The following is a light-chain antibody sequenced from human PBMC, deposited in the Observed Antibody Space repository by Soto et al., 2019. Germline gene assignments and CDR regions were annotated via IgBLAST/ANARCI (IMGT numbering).Light chain of an antibody. CDR2: GAS. J-gene: IGKJ2*01. CDR3: QQSFSTPYT. V-gene: IGKV1-39*01. Sequence: DIQMTQSPSSLSASVGDRVTITCRASQSISTYLNWYGQKPGKAPNLLIYGASSLHSGVPSRFSGSGSGTDFTLTISGLQPEDCATYYCQQSFSTPYTCGQGTKLEIK. CDR1: QSISTY.